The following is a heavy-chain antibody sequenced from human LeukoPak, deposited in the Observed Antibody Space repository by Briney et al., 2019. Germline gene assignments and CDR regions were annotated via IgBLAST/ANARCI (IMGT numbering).Heavy chain of an antibody. J-gene: IGHJ4*02. CDR2: INPNSGGT. CDR1: GYTFTHYF. Sequence: GASVKVSCKASGYTFTHYFIHWVRQAPGQGLEWMGWINPNSGGTNFAQKFQGRVTMTRDTSISTAYMELSGLRSDDTAVYYCARLRSVDYWGQGTLVTVSS. CDR3: ARLRSVDY. V-gene: IGHV1-2*02. D-gene: IGHD1-26*01.